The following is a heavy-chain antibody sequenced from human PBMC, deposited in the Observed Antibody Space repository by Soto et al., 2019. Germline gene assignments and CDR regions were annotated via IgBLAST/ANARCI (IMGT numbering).Heavy chain of an antibody. Sequence: QVQLQESGPGLVKPSQTLSLTCTVSGGSISSGGYYWSWIRQHPGKGLEWIGYIYYSGSTYYNPSLKCRVTISVDTSKNQFSLKLSSVTAADTAVYYCARDQQRYCSGGSCYSGFDPWGQGTLVTVSS. D-gene: IGHD2-15*01. CDR2: IYYSGST. CDR3: ARDQQRYCSGGSCYSGFDP. V-gene: IGHV4-31*03. J-gene: IGHJ5*02. CDR1: GGSISSGGYY.